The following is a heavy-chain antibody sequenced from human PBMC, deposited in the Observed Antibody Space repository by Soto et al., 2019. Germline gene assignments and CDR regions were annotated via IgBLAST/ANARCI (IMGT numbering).Heavy chain of an antibody. Sequence: GASVKVSCKASGYTFTSYYMHWVRQAPGQGLEWRGIINPSGGSTSYAQKFQGRVTMTRDTSTSTVYMELSSLRSEDTAVYYCARGYCSGGSCYYYFDYWGQGTLVTVSS. CDR1: GYTFTSYY. CDR2: INPSGGST. J-gene: IGHJ4*02. V-gene: IGHV1-46*03. CDR3: ARGYCSGGSCYYYFDY. D-gene: IGHD2-15*01.